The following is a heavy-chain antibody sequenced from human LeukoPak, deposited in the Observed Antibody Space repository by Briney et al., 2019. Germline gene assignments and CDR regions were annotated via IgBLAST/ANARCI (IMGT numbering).Heavy chain of an antibody. CDR2: ISGSDGST. Sequence: GGSLRLSCAASGFTFSSYAMSWVRQAPGKGLEWVSAISGSDGSTYYADSVKGRFTISRDNSKNTLYLQMNSLRAEDTAVYYCANNVLLWFGEFHWGQGTLVTVSS. CDR3: ANNVLLWFGEFH. D-gene: IGHD3-10*01. V-gene: IGHV3-23*01. CDR1: GFTFSSYA. J-gene: IGHJ4*02.